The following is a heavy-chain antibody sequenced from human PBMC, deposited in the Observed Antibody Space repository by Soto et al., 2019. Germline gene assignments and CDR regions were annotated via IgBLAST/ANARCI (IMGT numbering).Heavy chain of an antibody. CDR1: GGSISSGGYY. D-gene: IGHD2-15*01. J-gene: IGHJ6*02. Sequence: VQLQESGPGLVKPSQTLSLTCTVSGGSISSGGYYWSWIRQHPGKGMEWIGYIYYSGSTYYNPSLKRRVTIAVDTSKNTFSLKLSSVTAADTAVYYCSASCVGCRVVNYYGMDVWGQGTTVTVSS. CDR3: SASCVGCRVVNYYGMDV. CDR2: IYYSGST. V-gene: IGHV4-31*03.